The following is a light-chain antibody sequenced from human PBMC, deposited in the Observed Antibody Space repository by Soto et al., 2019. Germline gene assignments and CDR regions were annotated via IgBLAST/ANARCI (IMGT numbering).Light chain of an antibody. V-gene: IGLV2-23*01. CDR2: EGS. CDR1: RSDVGSYNL. CDR3: SSYAGRSTYV. Sequence: QSALTQPASVSGSPGQSITISCTGTRSDVGSYNLVSWYQQHPGKAPKVMIYEGSKRPSGVSNRFSGSKSGNTASLTISGLQDEDEADYYCSSYAGRSTYVFAAGTKLTVL. J-gene: IGLJ1*01.